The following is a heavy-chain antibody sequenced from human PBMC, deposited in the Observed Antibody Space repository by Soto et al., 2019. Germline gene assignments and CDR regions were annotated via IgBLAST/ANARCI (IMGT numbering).Heavy chain of an antibody. CDR1: GFTFSSYA. V-gene: IGHV3-30-3*01. J-gene: IGHJ6*02. CDR3: ARCGVLRGILTYYCYGIDV. Sequence: PGGSLRLSCAASGFTFSSYAMHWVRQAPGKGLEWVAVISYDGSNKYYADSVKGRFTISRDNSKNTLYLQMNSLRAEDTAVYYCARCGVLRGILTYYCYGIDVWGQGTTVTVSS. CDR2: ISYDGSNK. D-gene: IGHD3-9*01.